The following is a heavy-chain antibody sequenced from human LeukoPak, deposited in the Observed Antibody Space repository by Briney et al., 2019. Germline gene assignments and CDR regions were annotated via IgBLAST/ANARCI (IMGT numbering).Heavy chain of an antibody. CDR1: GFTFSNYW. CDR2: MNQDGSGK. J-gene: IGHJ5*02. D-gene: IGHD3-16*01. CDR3: ARDNDRKDDS. Sequence: GGSLRLSSAATGFTFSNYWMTWVRQAPGKGLEWVANMNQDGSGKYNVDSVKGRFAISRDNAKNSLYLQMNNLRVEDTAVYYCARDNDRKDDSWGQGTLVTVSS. V-gene: IGHV3-7*01.